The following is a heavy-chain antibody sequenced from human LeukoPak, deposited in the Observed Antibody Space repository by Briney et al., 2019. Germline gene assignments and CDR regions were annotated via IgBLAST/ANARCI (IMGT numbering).Heavy chain of an antibody. Sequence: SVKVSCKASGFTFTSSAVQWVRQARGQRLEWIGWIVVGSGNTNYAQKFQERVTITRDMSTSTAYMELSSLRSEDTAVYYCAASLYNWNNYYYGMDVWGQGTTVTVSS. V-gene: IGHV1-58*01. J-gene: IGHJ6*02. CDR1: GFTFTSSA. CDR2: IVVGSGNT. CDR3: AASLYNWNNYYYGMDV. D-gene: IGHD1-1*01.